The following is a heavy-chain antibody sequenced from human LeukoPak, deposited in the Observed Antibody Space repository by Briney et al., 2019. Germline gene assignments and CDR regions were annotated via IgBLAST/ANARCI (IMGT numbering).Heavy chain of an antibody. V-gene: IGHV5-51*01. D-gene: IGHD5-18*01. CDR2: IYPDDSDT. Sequence: GESLKISCKGSGYTSTSYWIAWVRQMPGKGLEWMGIIYPDDSDTRYSPSFQGQVTISVDKSINTAYLQWSSLKASDTAMYYCARHVYRFGYDFFDYWGQGTLVIVSS. CDR1: GYTSTSYW. CDR3: ARHVYRFGYDFFDY. J-gene: IGHJ4*02.